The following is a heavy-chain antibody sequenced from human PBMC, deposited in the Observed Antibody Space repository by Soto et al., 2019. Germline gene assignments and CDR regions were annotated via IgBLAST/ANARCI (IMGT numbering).Heavy chain of an antibody. CDR3: TTDPGASGYSYYYGMDV. CDR1: GFTFSNAW. CDR2: IKSKTDGGTT. D-gene: IGHD3-22*01. Sequence: GGSLRLSCAASGFTFSNAWMSWVRQAPGKGLEWVGRIKSKTDGGTTDYAAPVKGRFTISRDDSKDTLYLQMKSLKTEDTAVYYCTTDPGASGYSYYYGMDVWGQGTTVTVSS. V-gene: IGHV3-15*01. J-gene: IGHJ6*02.